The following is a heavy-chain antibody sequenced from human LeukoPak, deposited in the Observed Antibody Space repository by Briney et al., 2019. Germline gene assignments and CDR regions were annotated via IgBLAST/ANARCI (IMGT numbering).Heavy chain of an antibody. CDR3: ASAGVVVITTPEYFQH. CDR1: GYTFTSYG. Sequence: ASVKVSCKASGYTFTSYGISWVRQAPGQGLEWMGRIIPIFGTANYAQKFQGRVTITTDESTSTAYMELSSLRSEDTAVYYCASAGVVVITTPEYFQHWGQGTLVTVSS. V-gene: IGHV1-69*05. D-gene: IGHD3-22*01. CDR2: IIPIFGTA. J-gene: IGHJ1*01.